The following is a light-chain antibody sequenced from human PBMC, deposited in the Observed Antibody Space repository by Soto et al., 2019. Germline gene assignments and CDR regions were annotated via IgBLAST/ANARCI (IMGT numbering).Light chain of an antibody. Sequence: QSALTQPASVSGSPGQSITISCTGTSSDVGGYNYVSWYQQHPGKSPKLMIYDVSNRPSGVSNRFSGSKSGNTAALTISGLQAEDAADYYCGSYTSSSTLVVFGGGTKLTVL. V-gene: IGLV2-14*01. CDR2: DVS. J-gene: IGLJ2*01. CDR3: GSYTSSSTLVV. CDR1: SSDVGGYNY.